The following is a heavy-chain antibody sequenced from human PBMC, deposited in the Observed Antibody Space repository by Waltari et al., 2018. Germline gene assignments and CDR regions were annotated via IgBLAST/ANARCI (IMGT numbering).Heavy chain of an antibody. J-gene: IGHJ6*03. Sequence: EVQLLESGGGLVQPGGSLRLSCAASGFTFSSYAMSWVRQAPGKGLEWVSVIYSGGSTYYADSVKGRFTISRDNSKNTLYLQMNSLRAEDTAVYYCAKGPRDYMDVWGKGTTVTVSS. CDR2: IYSGGST. CDR3: AKGPRDYMDV. V-gene: IGHV3-23*03. CDR1: GFTFSSYA.